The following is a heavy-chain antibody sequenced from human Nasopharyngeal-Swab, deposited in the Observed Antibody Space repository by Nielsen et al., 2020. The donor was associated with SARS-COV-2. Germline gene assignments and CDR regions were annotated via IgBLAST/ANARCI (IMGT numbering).Heavy chain of an antibody. V-gene: IGHV3-21*01. J-gene: IGHJ4*02. CDR2: ISSSSSYI. CDR3: ARDLKLYDILTGYYKGPLDY. Sequence: GESLKISCAASGFTFSSYSMNWVRQAPGKGLEWVSSISSSSSYIYYADQVKGRLTISRENAKNALYLQMNSLRAEDTAVYYCARDLKLYDILTGYYKGPLDYWGQGTLVTVSS. CDR1: GFTFSSYS. D-gene: IGHD3-9*01.